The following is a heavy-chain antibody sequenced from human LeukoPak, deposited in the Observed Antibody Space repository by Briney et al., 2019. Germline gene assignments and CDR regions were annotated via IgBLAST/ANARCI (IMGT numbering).Heavy chain of an antibody. CDR2: IWNDGSET. CDR3: ARDMGRAWYGPPDY. V-gene: IGHV3-33*01. Sequence: GRSLRLSCAASGLIFSNYGMHWVRQAPGKRLEWVAVIWNDGSETFHADSVKGRFRIARDNSKNTLYLQNNSLGAEDTAVYFCARDMGRAWYGPPDYWGQGTLVTVSS. J-gene: IGHJ4*02. D-gene: IGHD6-13*01. CDR1: GLIFSNYG.